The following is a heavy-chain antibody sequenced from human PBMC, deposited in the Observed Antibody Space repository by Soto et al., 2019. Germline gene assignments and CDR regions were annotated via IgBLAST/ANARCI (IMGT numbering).Heavy chain of an antibody. CDR3: ARTRNLDV. V-gene: IGHV4-34*01. D-gene: IGHD1-1*01. J-gene: IGHJ6*02. CDR2: INYSGIT. Sequence: QVQLQQWGAGLLKPSETLSLTCAVYGGSLSGYYGNWIRQSPGKGLEWIGEINYSGITNYKPSLKSRVTISIDTSKNQFSLNLSSVTAADTAVYYCARTRNLDVWGQGTTVTVSS. CDR1: GGSLSGYY.